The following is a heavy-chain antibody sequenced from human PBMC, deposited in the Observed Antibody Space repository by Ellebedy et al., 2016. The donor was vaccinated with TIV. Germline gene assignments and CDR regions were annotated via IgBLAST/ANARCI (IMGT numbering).Heavy chain of an antibody. CDR1: GFTFSNYW. J-gene: IGHJ4*02. Sequence: GESLKISCGTSGFTFSNYWMTWVRQAPGKGLEWVANIKQDGSEKYYVDYVMGRFSISRDNTKNSLYLQMNSLTDEDTAVYYCARDQWLGRAYYFDSWGQGTLVTVSS. D-gene: IGHD6-19*01. CDR3: ARDQWLGRAYYFDS. V-gene: IGHV3-7*01. CDR2: IKQDGSEK.